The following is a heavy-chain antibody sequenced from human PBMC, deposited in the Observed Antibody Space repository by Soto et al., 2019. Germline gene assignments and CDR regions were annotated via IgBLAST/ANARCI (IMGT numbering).Heavy chain of an antibody. D-gene: IGHD3-10*01. J-gene: IGHJ3*02. CDR3: ARDPDRGGAFDI. V-gene: IGHV3-11*06. Sequence: QVQLVESGGGLVKPGGSLRLSCVASGFTFSDSYMIWIRQAPGKGLEWVSYISTSSVYTNYADSVKGRFTISRDNANNSLYLQMDSLRADDTAVYYCARDPDRGGAFDIWGQGTMVTVSS. CDR1: GFTFSDSY. CDR2: ISTSSVYT.